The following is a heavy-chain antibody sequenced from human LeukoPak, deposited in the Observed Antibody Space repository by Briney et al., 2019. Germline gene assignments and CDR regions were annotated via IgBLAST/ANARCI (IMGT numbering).Heavy chain of an antibody. CDR2: ISGSGGST. CDR3: AKDLAGYSSGWYENWFDP. Sequence: PGGSLRLSCAASGFTFSSYAMSWVRQAPGKGLEWVSAISGSGGSTYYADSVKGRFTISRDNSKNTLYLQMSSLRAEDTAVYYCAKDLAGYSSGWYENWFDPWGQGTLVTVSS. D-gene: IGHD6-19*01. J-gene: IGHJ5*02. V-gene: IGHV3-23*01. CDR1: GFTFSSYA.